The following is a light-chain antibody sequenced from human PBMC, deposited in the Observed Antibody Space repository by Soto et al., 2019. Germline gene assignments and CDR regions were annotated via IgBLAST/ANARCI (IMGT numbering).Light chain of an antibody. CDR3: KSYTTSXNRV. J-gene: IGLJ1*01. V-gene: IGLV2-14*01. Sequence: QSFLSQPASVSGSPVQSITISCTGTSRDVCAYNYFAWYQHHTGKAPKLRIYEVTNRPSGVSNRFSGSKSGNKASLTISGLQAEDEADYYCKSYTTSXNRVVGTGTKVXV. CDR2: EVT. CDR1: SRDVCAYNY.